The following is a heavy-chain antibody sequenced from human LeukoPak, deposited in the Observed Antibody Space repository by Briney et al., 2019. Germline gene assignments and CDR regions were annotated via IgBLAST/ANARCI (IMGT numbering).Heavy chain of an antibody. J-gene: IGHJ4*02. CDR1: GYTFPSYG. V-gene: IGHV1-18*01. CDR2: ISAYNGNT. D-gene: IGHD3-3*01. Sequence: ASVTVSCTASGYTFPSYGISWVRQAPGQALEWLGWISAYNGNTDYAQKLQGRVTMTTDTSTSTDYMELRSLRSDDTAVYYGARDDRVFGTIPLSYWGQGTLVTVSS. CDR3: ARDDRVFGTIPLSY.